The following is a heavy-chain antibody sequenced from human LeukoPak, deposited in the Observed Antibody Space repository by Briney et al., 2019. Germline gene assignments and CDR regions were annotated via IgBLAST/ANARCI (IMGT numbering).Heavy chain of an antibody. CDR2: ISGSGGST. V-gene: IGHV3-23*01. J-gene: IGHJ4*02. CDR1: GFTFSTYA. Sequence: GGSLRLSCAASGFTFSTYAMSWVRQAPGKGLEWVSAISGSGGSTYYADSVKGRFTISRDNSKNTLYLQMNSLRAEDTAVYYCARDLQNPDGGVDYWGQGTLVTVSS. CDR3: ARDLQNPDGGVDY. D-gene: IGHD4-23*01.